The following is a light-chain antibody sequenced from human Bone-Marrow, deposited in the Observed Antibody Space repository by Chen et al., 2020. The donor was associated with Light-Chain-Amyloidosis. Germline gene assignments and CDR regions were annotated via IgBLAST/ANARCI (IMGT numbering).Light chain of an antibody. CDR1: NIGSTS. CDR3: QVWGGTTDPVV. Sequence: SYVLTPPSSVSVAPGQTATIACGGNNIGSTSVHWYQQTPVQPPLMVVYDDSDRPSGILERLSGSNSGNTATLTISRVEAGDEADYYCQVWGGTTDPVVFGGGTKLTVL. CDR2: DDS. V-gene: IGLV3-21*02. J-gene: IGLJ2*01.